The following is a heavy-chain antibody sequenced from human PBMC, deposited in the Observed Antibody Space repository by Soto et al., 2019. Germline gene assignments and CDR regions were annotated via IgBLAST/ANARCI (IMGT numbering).Heavy chain of an antibody. J-gene: IGHJ6*02. Sequence: GGSLRLSCAASGFTFSSYAMSWVRRAPGKGLEWVSAISGSGGSTYYADSVKGRFTISRDNSKNTLYLQMNSLRAEDTAVYYCAKDFHGSGSYYGYYYGMDVWGQGTTLTVSS. CDR1: GFTFSSYA. CDR2: ISGSGGST. CDR3: AKDFHGSGSYYGYYYGMDV. V-gene: IGHV3-23*01. D-gene: IGHD3-10*01.